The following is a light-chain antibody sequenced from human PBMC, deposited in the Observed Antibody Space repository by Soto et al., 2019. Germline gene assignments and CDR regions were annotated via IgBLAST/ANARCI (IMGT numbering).Light chain of an antibody. Sequence: QSALTQPASVSGSPGQSITISCTGTSSDAGGYNYVSWYQQHPGKAPKLMISEVNNRPSGVSNRFSGSKSGNTASLTISGLQAEDEADYYCSSYTSSNTLVFGAGTQLTVL. CDR2: EVN. J-gene: IGLJ7*01. CDR1: SSDAGGYNY. V-gene: IGLV2-14*01. CDR3: SSYTSSNTLV.